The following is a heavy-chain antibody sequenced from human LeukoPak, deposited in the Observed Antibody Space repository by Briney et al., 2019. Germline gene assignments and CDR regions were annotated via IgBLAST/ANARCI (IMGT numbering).Heavy chain of an antibody. CDR2: ISSSSSYI. D-gene: IGHD3-9*01. CDR1: GFTFTNYW. J-gene: IGHJ4*02. CDR3: ARDLRYFDWSPTSLGFDY. V-gene: IGHV3-21*01. Sequence: GGSLRLSCAASGFTFTNYWMSWVRQAPGKGLEWVSSISSSSSYIYYADSVKGRFTISRDNAKNSLYLQMNSLRAEDTAVYYCARDLRYFDWSPTSLGFDYWGQGTLVTVSS.